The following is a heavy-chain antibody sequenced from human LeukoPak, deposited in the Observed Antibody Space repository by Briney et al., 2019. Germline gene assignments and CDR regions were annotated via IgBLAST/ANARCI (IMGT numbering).Heavy chain of an antibody. D-gene: IGHD3-10*01. J-gene: IGHJ6*02. CDR3: ARGGITMVRGVIIPTYGMDV. CDR2: INHSGST. V-gene: IGHV4-34*01. Sequence: SETLSLTCAVYGGSFSGYYWSWIRQPPGKGLEWIGEINHSGSTNYNPSLKSRVTISVDTSKNQFSLKLSSVTAADTAAYYCARGGITMVRGVIIPTYGMDVWGQGTTVTVSS. CDR1: GGSFSGYY.